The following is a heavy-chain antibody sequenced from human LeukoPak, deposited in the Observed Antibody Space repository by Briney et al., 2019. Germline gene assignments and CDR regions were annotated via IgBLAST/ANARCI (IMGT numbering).Heavy chain of an antibody. Sequence: PGGSLRLSCAASGFTFSSYAMSWVRQAPGKGLEGVSAISGSGRSTYYADSVKGRFTISRDNSKNTLYLQMNSLRAEDTAVYYCAKGPAPIAVAGTDYWGQGTLVTVSS. CDR1: GFTFSSYA. D-gene: IGHD6-19*01. CDR3: AKGPAPIAVAGTDY. J-gene: IGHJ4*02. CDR2: ISGSGRST. V-gene: IGHV3-23*01.